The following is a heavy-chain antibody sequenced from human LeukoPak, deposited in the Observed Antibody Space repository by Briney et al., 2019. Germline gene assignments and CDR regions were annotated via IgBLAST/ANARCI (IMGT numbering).Heavy chain of an antibody. CDR1: GFTFSTFG. CDR2: ISYDATNK. J-gene: IGHJ6*03. D-gene: IGHD3-10*01. CDR3: ARTGYGSGSYYNDGGRERRDPNYYYTDV. Sequence: GGSLRLSCVASGFTFSTFGMHWVRQVPGEGLQWVTFISYDATNKFYADSVKGRFTISRDNSKNTLYLQMSSLRPEDTAVYFCARTGYGSGSYYNDGGRERRDPNYYYTDVWGKGTAVTVSS. V-gene: IGHV3-30*03.